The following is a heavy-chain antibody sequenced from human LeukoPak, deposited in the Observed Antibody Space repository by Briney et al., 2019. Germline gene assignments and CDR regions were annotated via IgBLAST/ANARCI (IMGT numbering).Heavy chain of an antibody. D-gene: IGHD3-3*01. CDR2: FDPEDGET. Sequence: ASVKVSCKVSGYTLTELSMHWVRQAPGKGLEWMGGFDPEDGETIYAQKFQGRVTMTEDTSTDTAYMELSSLRSEDTAVYYCATAYSWSGYSKLPEDWYFDLWGRGTLVTVSS. J-gene: IGHJ2*01. CDR3: ATAYSWSGYSKLPEDWYFDL. V-gene: IGHV1-24*01. CDR1: GYTLTELS.